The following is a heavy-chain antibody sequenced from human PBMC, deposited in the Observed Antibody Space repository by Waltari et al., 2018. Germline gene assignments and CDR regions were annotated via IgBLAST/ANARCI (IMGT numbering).Heavy chain of an antibody. V-gene: IGHV7-4-1*02. J-gene: IGHJ4*02. D-gene: IGHD4-17*01. CDR2: IKTKTGKS. CDR1: VYTVTDYS. CDR3: ARWRPPDYGLDN. Sequence: QVQLVQSGSELKKPGTSVKISCKASVYTVTDYSLNWVRQASGQGFEWMARIKTKTGKSTYAQDFTGRFVVSLDTSVSTAYLEIISLKAEDTAVYYCARWRPPDYGLDNWGQGTLVTVSA.